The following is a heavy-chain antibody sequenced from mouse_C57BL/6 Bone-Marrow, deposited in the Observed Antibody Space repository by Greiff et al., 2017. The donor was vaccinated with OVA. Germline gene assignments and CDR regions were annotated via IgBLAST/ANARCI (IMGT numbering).Heavy chain of an antibody. J-gene: IGHJ1*03. CDR3: ASRGYYGSSNV. CDR1: GYSFTGYF. CDR2: INPYNGDT. V-gene: IGHV1-20*01. D-gene: IGHD1-1*01. Sequence: VHVKQSGPELVKPGDSVKISCKASGYSFTGYFMNWVMQSHGKSLEWIGRINPYNGDTFYNQKFKGKATLTVDKSSSTAHMELRSLTSEDSAVYYCASRGYYGSSNVWGTGTTVTVSS.